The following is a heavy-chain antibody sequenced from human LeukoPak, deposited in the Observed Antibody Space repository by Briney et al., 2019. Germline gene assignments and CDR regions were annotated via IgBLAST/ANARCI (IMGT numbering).Heavy chain of an antibody. D-gene: IGHD5-18*01. CDR1: GGSISSSSYY. V-gene: IGHV4-39*01. J-gene: IGHJ2*01. CDR2: IYYSGST. CDR3: ARLGYSYGPYRYFDL. Sequence: PSETLSLTCTVSGGSISSSSYYWGWIRQPPGKGLEWIGSIYYSGSTYYNPSLKSRVTISVDTSKNQFSLKLSSVTAADTAVYYCARLGYSYGPYRYFDLWGRGTLVTVSS.